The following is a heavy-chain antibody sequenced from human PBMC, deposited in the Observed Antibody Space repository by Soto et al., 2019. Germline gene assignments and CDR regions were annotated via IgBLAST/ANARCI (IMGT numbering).Heavy chain of an antibody. CDR2: IIPIFGTA. D-gene: IGHD6-19*01. J-gene: IGHJ4*02. Sequence: QVQLVQSGAEVKKPGSSVKVSCKASGGTFSSYAISWVRQAPGQGLEWMGGIIPIFGTANYAQKFQGRVTITADESTSTANMELSSLRSEDTAVYYCARDLAAVAGTWYFDYWGQGTLVTVSS. V-gene: IGHV1-69*01. CDR3: ARDLAAVAGTWYFDY. CDR1: GGTFSSYA.